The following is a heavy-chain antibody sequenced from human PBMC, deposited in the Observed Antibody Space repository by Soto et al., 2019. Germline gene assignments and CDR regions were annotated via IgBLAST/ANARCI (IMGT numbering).Heavy chain of an antibody. J-gene: IGHJ1*01. V-gene: IGHV4-30-2*01. CDR2: IYHSGST. D-gene: IGHD3-22*01. Sequence: PSETLSLTCAVSGGSISSGGYSWSWIRQPPGKGLEWIGYIYHSGSTYYNPSLKSRVTISVDRSKNQFSLKLSSVTAADTAVYYCDSRVDSSGRPACLQHWGQGPLVTVYS. CDR1: GGSISSGGYS. CDR3: DSRVDSSGRPACLQH.